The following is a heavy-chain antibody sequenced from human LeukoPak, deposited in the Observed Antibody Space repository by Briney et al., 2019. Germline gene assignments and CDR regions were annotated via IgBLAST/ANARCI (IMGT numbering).Heavy chain of an antibody. V-gene: IGHV3-30*04. CDR2: ISYDGSNK. D-gene: IGHD2-2*01. Sequence: PGRSLRLSRAASGFTFSSYAMHWVRQAPGKGLEWVAVISYDGSNKYYADSVKGRFTISRDNSKNTLYLQMNSLRAEDTAVYYCARDRLVGSGYCSSTSCYDAFDIWGQGTMVTVSS. CDR3: ARDRLVGSGYCSSTSCYDAFDI. CDR1: GFTFSSYA. J-gene: IGHJ3*02.